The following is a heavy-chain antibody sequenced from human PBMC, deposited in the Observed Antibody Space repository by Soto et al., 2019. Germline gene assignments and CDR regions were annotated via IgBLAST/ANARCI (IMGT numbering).Heavy chain of an antibody. CDR2: ISAYNGNT. CDR1: GYTFTSDG. D-gene: IGHD1-26*01. CDR3: ARSGEGELPSDY. J-gene: IGHJ4*02. Sequence: VSVKLSCQSSGYTFTSDGISWVRQAPGQGLEWMGWISAYNGNTNYAQKLQGRVTMTTDTSTSTAYMELRSRRSDDTAVHYCARSGEGELPSDYWGQGTLVTVSS. V-gene: IGHV1-18*01.